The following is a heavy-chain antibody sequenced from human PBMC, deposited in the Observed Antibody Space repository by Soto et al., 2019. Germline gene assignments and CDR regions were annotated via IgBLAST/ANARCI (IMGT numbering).Heavy chain of an antibody. CDR1: GGTFSSHA. Sequence: SVKVSCKASGGTFSSHAISWVRQAPGQGLEWMGGIIPIFGTANYAQKFQGRVTITADESTSTAYMELSSLRSEDTAVYYCAVGIDRGGYYFDYWGQGTLVTVSS. CDR2: IIPIFGTA. V-gene: IGHV1-69*13. D-gene: IGHD2-15*01. CDR3: AVGIDRGGYYFDY. J-gene: IGHJ4*02.